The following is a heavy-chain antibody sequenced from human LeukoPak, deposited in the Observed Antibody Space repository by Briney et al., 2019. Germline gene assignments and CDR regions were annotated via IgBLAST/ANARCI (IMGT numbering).Heavy chain of an antibody. CDR1: GGSISSYY. CDR2: IYYSGST. CDR3: ASLTTADAFDI. D-gene: IGHD3-22*01. J-gene: IGHJ3*02. Sequence: SETLSLTCTVSGGSISSYYWSWIRQPPGKGLEYIGYIYYSGSTNYNPSLKSRVTISVDTSKNQFSLKLSSVTAADTAVFYCASLTTADAFDIWGQGTMVTVSS. V-gene: IGHV4-59*01.